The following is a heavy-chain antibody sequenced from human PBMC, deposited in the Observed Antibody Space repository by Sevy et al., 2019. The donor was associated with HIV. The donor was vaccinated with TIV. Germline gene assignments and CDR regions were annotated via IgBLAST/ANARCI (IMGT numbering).Heavy chain of an antibody. D-gene: IGHD1-26*01. V-gene: IGHV3-21*01. Sequence: GGSLRLSCAASGFTFSSYSMNWVRQAPGKGLEWVSSISSSSSYIYYTDSVKGRFTISRDNAKNSLYLQMNSLRAEDTAVYYWTRGGFDGIFDPWGQGTLVTVSS. CDR3: TRGGFDGIFDP. CDR1: GFTFSSYS. J-gene: IGHJ5*02. CDR2: ISSSSSYI.